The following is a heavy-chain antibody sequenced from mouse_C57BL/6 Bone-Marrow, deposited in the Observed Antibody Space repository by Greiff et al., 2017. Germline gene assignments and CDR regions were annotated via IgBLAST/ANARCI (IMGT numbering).Heavy chain of an antibody. Sequence: EVKLQESGPGLVKPSQSLSLTCSVTGYSITSGYYWNWIRQFPGNKLEWMGYISYDGSNNSNPSLKNRISITRDTSKNQFFLKLNSVTTEDTATYYCARGGWLPPFDYWGQGTTLTVSS. CDR1: GYSITSGYY. CDR3: ARGGWLPPFDY. V-gene: IGHV3-6*01. CDR2: ISYDGSN. D-gene: IGHD2-2*01. J-gene: IGHJ2*01.